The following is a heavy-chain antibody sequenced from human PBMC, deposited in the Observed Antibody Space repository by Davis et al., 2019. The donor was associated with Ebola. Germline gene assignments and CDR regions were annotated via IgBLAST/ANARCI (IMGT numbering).Heavy chain of an antibody. CDR3: ARESTAMLTGWFDP. V-gene: IGHV4-39*07. D-gene: IGHD5-18*01. Sequence: SETLSLTCTVSGGSISSSSYYWGWIRQPPGKGLEWIGSIYYSGSTYYNPSLKSRVTISVDTSKNQFSLKLSSVTAADTAVYYCARESTAMLTGWFDPWGQGTLVTVSS. CDR1: GGSISSSSYY. CDR2: IYYSGST. J-gene: IGHJ5*02.